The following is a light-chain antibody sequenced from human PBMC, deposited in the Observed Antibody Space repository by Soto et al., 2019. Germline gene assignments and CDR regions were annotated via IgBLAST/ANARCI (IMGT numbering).Light chain of an antibody. V-gene: IGLV2-23*02. Sequence: QSALTQPASVSGSPGQSITISCTGTSSDVGSYNLVSWYQQHPGKAPKLMIYEVSKRPSGVSNRFSGSKSGNTASLTISGLQAEGEADYYCCSYAGSSPYVFGTGTKLTVL. J-gene: IGLJ1*01. CDR3: CSYAGSSPYV. CDR1: SSDVGSYNL. CDR2: EVS.